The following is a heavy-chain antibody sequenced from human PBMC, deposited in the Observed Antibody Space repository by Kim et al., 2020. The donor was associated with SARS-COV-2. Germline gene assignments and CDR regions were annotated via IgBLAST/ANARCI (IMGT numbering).Heavy chain of an antibody. J-gene: IGHJ4*02. CDR2: VSTSGAST. CDR1: GFTFSNYA. CDR3: ARVLGPNYFDY. Sequence: GGSLRLSCAASGFTFSNYAMSWVRQAPGEGLEWVSIVSTSGASTFYADSVRGRFSISRDNSQSTLYLQMSSLRAEDTAAYYCARVLGPNYFDYWGQGTLVAVSS. V-gene: IGHV3-23*01.